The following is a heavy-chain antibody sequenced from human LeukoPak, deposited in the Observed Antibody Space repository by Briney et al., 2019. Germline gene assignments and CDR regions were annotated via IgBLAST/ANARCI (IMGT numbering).Heavy chain of an antibody. Sequence: PGGSLRLTCAASGFTFSSYSMNWVRQAPGKGLEWVSYISSSSSTIYYADSVEGRFTISRDNAKNSLYLQMNSLRAEDTAVYYCARWELPFYWGQGTLVTVSS. D-gene: IGHD1-26*01. V-gene: IGHV3-48*01. J-gene: IGHJ4*02. CDR2: ISSSSSTI. CDR3: ARWELPFY. CDR1: GFTFSSYS.